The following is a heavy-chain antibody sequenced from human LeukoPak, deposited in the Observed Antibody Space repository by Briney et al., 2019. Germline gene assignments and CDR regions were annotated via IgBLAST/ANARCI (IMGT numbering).Heavy chain of an antibody. Sequence: GGSLRLSCAASGFTFSSYAMSWVRQAPGKGLEWVSAISGSGGSTYYADSVKGRFTISRENAKNSLYLQMNSLRAGDTAVYYCARACYLGGGSYYFDYWGQGTLVTVSS. CDR1: GFTFSSYA. CDR3: ARACYLGGGSYYFDY. J-gene: IGHJ4*02. CDR2: ISGSGGST. D-gene: IGHD3-16*01. V-gene: IGHV3-23*01.